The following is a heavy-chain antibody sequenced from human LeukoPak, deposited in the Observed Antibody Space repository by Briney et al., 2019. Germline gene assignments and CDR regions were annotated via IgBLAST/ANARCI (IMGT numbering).Heavy chain of an antibody. V-gene: IGHV3-66*01. J-gene: IGHJ4*02. CDR3: ERGVGCGDYPFDY. CDR1: GFTVRSNY. Sequence: GGSLRLSCAASGFTVRSNYMSWVRQAPGKGLEWVSVIYSGGNTYYADSVKGRFTISRDKSKNTLYLQMNSLRGEDTAVYYCERGVGCGDYPFDYWGQGTLVTVSS. D-gene: IGHD4-17*01. CDR2: IYSGGNT.